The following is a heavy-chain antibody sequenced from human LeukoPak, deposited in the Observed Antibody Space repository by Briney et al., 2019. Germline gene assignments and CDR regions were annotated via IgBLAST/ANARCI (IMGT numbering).Heavy chain of an antibody. J-gene: IGHJ6*04. CDR3: ARDRQLWLPDYYYYYGMDV. V-gene: IGHV3-30*04. CDR1: GFTFSSYA. CDR2: ISYDGSNK. D-gene: IGHD5-18*01. Sequence: GRSLRLSCAASGFTFSSYAMHWVRQAPGKGLDWVAVISYDGSNKYYADSVKGRFTISRDNSKNTLYLQMNSLRAEDTAVYYCARDRQLWLPDYYYYYGMDVWGKGTTVTVSS.